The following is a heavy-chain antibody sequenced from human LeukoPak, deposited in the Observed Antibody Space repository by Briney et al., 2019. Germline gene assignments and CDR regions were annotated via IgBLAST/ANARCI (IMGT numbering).Heavy chain of an antibody. V-gene: IGHV3-23*01. CDR1: GFTFSSYA. D-gene: IGHD3-10*01. J-gene: IGHJ5*02. Sequence: GGSLRLSCAASGFTFSSYAMSWVRQAPGKGLEWVSAISGSGGSTYYADSVEGRFTISRDNSKNTLYLQMNSLRAEDTAVYYCAKVAGYYYGSGSYYQPWGQGTLVTVSS. CDR3: AKVAGYYYGSGSYYQP. CDR2: ISGSGGST.